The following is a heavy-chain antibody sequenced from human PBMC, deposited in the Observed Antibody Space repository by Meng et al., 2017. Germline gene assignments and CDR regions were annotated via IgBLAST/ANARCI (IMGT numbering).Heavy chain of an antibody. D-gene: IGHD4-17*01. CDR3: TTSDSGDYDGI. V-gene: IGHV3-15*01. CDR2: IKSKSTGGTT. J-gene: IGHJ4*02. Sequence: VQLVEFGGGVVKPGGSLRLSCEGSGFIFSNVWMNWVRQAPGKGPEWLGRIKSKSTGGTTDYAAPVKGRFTISRDDSRNTLYLQMNSLKTEDTAIYYCTTSDSGDYDGIWGQGTLVTVSS. CDR1: GFIFSNVW.